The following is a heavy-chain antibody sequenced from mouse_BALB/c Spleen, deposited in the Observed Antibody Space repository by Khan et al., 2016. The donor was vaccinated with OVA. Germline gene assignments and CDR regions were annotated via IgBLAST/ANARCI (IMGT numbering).Heavy chain of an antibody. CDR3: ARAWAVDD. J-gene: IGHJ4*01. CDR1: GFTFTDYG. V-gene: IGHV5-15*02. Sequence: EVQLVASGGGLVQPGGSRKLSCAASGFTFTDYGLAWVRQAPGKGPEWVAFISSLAYSLYYADTVTGRFPFSRENAKNTLYREMSERRSEDTSMDCSARAWAVDDWGQGTTVTVSS. CDR2: ISSLAYSL.